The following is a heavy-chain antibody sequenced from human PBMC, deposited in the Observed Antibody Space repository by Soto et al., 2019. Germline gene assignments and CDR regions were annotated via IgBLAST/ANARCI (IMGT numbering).Heavy chain of an antibody. Sequence: ASVKVSCKASGYTFNGYYMHWMRQAPGQGLEWMGWINPNSGGTKYAQKFQGWVTMTRDTSISTAYMELSRLRSDDTAVYYCARDFVVVGQDIASHLYYGMDVWGQGTTVTVS. CDR3: ARDFVVVGQDIASHLYYGMDV. D-gene: IGHD2-2*01. CDR1: GYTFNGYY. J-gene: IGHJ6*02. CDR2: INPNSGGT. V-gene: IGHV1-2*04.